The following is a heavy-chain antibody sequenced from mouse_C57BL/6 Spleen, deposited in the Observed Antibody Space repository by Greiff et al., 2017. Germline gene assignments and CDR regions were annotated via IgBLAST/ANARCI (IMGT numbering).Heavy chain of an antibody. CDR1: GFTFSSYG. Sequence: DVKLVESGGDLVKPGGSLKLSCAASGFTFSSYGMSWVRQTPDQRLEWVATISSGGSYTYYPDSVKGRFTISRDNAKNTLYLQMSSLKSEDTAMYYCARQAPITTVVATIDYWYFDVWGTGTTVTVSS. D-gene: IGHD1-1*01. V-gene: IGHV5-6*02. J-gene: IGHJ1*03. CDR2: ISSGGSYT. CDR3: ARQAPITTVVATIDYWYFDV.